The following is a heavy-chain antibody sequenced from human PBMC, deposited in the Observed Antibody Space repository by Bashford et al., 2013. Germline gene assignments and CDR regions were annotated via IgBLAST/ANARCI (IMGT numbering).Heavy chain of an antibody. J-gene: IGHJ4*02. V-gene: IGHV4-59*08. CDR3: ASGIAPQTYYFDY. Sequence: SETLSLTCTFSGASSSSYYWTWIRQPPGKGLEWIGYIYYSGSTNYNPSLKSRVTISVDTSKNQFSLKLSSVTAADTAVYYCASGIAPQTYYFDYWGQGTLVTVSS. D-gene: IGHD6-13*01. CDR1: GASSSSYY. CDR2: IYYSGST.